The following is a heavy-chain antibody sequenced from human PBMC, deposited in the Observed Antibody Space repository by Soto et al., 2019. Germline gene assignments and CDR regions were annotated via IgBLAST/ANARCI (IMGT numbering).Heavy chain of an antibody. CDR2: MNPNTGYT. Sequence: ASVKVSCKASGGTFSSYTISWVRQATGQGLEWMGWMNPNTGYTANAQKFQGRVTITRDTSASTAYMELSSLRSEDTAVYYCARLNYYYYYGMDVWGQGTTVTVSS. J-gene: IGHJ6*02. V-gene: IGHV1-8*03. CDR3: ARLNYYYYYGMDV. CDR1: GGTFSSYT.